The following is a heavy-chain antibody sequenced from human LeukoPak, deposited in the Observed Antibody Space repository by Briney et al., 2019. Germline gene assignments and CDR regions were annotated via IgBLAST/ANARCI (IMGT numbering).Heavy chain of an antibody. CDR2: INPNSGGT. CDR1: GYTFTGYY. J-gene: IGHJ4*02. Sequence: WASVKVSCKASGYTFTGYYMHWVRQAPGQGLEWMGWINPNSGGTNYAQKFQGRVTMTRDTSISTAYMELSRLRSDDTAVYYCARAYYYGSGSYYYYFDYWGQGTLVTVSS. CDR3: ARAYYYGSGSYYYYFDY. V-gene: IGHV1-2*02. D-gene: IGHD3-10*01.